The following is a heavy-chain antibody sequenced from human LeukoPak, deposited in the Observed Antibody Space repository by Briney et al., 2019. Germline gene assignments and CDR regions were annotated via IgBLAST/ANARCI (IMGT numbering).Heavy chain of an antibody. V-gene: IGHV4-38-2*01. CDR3: ARGPRTFDP. CDR1: GYSISSGYY. CDR2: IYHSGST. J-gene: IGHJ5*02. Sequence: SETLSLTCAVSGYSISSGYYWAWIRQPPGKGLEWIGSIYHSGSTHYNPSLKSRVTISADTSKNQFSLKVSSVTAADAAVYYCARGPRTFDPWGQGTLVTVSS.